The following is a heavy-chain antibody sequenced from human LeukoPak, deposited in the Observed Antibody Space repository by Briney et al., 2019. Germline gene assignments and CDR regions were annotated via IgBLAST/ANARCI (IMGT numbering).Heavy chain of an antibody. CDR3: ARDRDFWSGYSSPSDY. D-gene: IGHD3-3*01. J-gene: IGHJ4*02. CDR2: ISHDGGND. Sequence: GKSLRLSCAASGLTFRNHAIHWVRQAPGKGLEWVTVISHDGGNDYYRDSVKGRFTISRDNAKNSLYLQMNSLRAEDTAVYYCARDRDFWSGYSSPSDYWGQGTLVTVSS. CDR1: GLTFRNHA. V-gene: IGHV3-30*04.